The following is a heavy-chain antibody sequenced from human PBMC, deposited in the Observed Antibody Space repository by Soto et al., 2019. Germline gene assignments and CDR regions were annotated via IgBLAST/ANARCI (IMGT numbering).Heavy chain of an antibody. J-gene: IGHJ3*02. V-gene: IGHV3-33*01. D-gene: IGHD3-16*01. CDR3: ARDATFGTKGGSFDI. CDR1: GFTARIYI. CDR2: MWYDGTNK. Sequence: HPGGALRPSCAASGFTARIYIMHWVRQSPGKGLEWVAVMWYDGTNKYYGESVKGRFTISRDNSENTLYLQMNSLRVEDTAVYYCARDATFGTKGGSFDIWGHGTLVTVSS.